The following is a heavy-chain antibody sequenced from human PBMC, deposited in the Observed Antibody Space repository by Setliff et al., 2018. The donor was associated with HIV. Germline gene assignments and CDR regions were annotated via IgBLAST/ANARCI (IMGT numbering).Heavy chain of an antibody. CDR1: GGAFSTFA. CDR2: IIPIFGTA. J-gene: IGHJ5*02. D-gene: IGHD5-12*01. Sequence: GASVKVSCKASGGAFSTFAFNWVRQAPGQGLEWMGGIIPIFGTANYAQKFQGRVTITADESTSTAYMELSSLRSEDTAVYYCARDLGVDGYNSIGFDPWGQGTLVTVSS. CDR3: ARDLGVDGYNSIGFDP. V-gene: IGHV1-69*13.